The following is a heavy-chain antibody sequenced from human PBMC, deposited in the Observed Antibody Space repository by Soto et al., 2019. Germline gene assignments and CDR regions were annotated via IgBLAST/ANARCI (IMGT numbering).Heavy chain of an antibody. CDR3: ARDYGSGSYYPGWFDP. J-gene: IGHJ5*02. CDR1: GGSFSGYY. CDR2: INHSGST. V-gene: IGHV4-34*01. D-gene: IGHD3-10*01. Sequence: PSETLSLTCAVYGGSFSGYYWSWIRQPPGKGLEWIGEINHSGSTNYNPSLKSRVTISVDTSKNQFSLKLSSVTAADTAVYYCARDYGSGSYYPGWFDPWGQGTLVTVSS.